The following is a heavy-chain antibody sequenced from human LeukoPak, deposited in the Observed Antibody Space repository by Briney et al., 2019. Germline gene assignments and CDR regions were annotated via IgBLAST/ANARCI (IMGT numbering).Heavy chain of an antibody. D-gene: IGHD1-26*01. CDR2: IYYSGST. Sequence: SETLSLTCTVSGGSISSGGYYWSWIRQYSGKGLEWIGYIYYSGSTHYNPSLKSRVTISVDKAKNQFSLKMRSVTAADTAVYYCARDRLATGGMDVWGPGTTVTVSS. CDR1: GGSISSGGYY. CDR3: ARDRLATGGMDV. J-gene: IGHJ6*02. V-gene: IGHV4-31*03.